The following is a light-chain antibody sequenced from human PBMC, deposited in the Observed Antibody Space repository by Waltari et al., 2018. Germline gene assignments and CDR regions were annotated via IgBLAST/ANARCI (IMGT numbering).Light chain of an antibody. CDR3: QSYDSSKWVWV. CDR2: EDN. Sequence: NFMLTQPHSVSESPGKTVTISCTRSSGSIASNYVQWYQQRPGSAPTTVIYEDNHRPSGVPDRFSGSIDSSSNSASLTISGLKTEDEADYYCQSYDSSKWVWVFGGGTKLTVL. V-gene: IGLV6-57*04. CDR1: SGSIASNY. J-gene: IGLJ3*02.